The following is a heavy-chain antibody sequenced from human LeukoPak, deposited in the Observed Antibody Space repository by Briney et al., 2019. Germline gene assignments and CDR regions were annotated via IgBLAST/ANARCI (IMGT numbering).Heavy chain of an antibody. J-gene: IGHJ4*02. CDR1: GFTFSSYW. CDR2: IEQDGSEK. CDR3: ARTRSGYDSPYFFDY. D-gene: IGHD5-12*01. V-gene: IGHV3-7*01. Sequence: GGSLRLSCAASGFTFSSYWMSWVRQAPGKGLEWVANIEQDGSEKYYVDSVKGRFTISRDNAKNSLYLQMNSLRAEDTAVHYCARTRSGYDSPYFFDYWGQGTLVTVSS.